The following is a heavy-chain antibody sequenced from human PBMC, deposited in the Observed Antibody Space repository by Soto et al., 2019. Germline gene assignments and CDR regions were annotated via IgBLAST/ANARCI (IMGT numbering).Heavy chain of an antibody. J-gene: IGHJ6*02. V-gene: IGHV3-23*01. Sequence: HPGGSLRLSCAASGFTFSSYAMSWVRQAPGKGLEWVSAISGSGGSTYYADSVKGRFTISRDNSKNTLYLQMNSLRAEDTAVYYCANALVGSSLVSLRYYYYYGMDIWGQGTTVTVSS. D-gene: IGHD6-6*01. CDR2: ISGSGGST. CDR1: GFTFSSYA. CDR3: ANALVGSSLVSLRYYYYYGMDI.